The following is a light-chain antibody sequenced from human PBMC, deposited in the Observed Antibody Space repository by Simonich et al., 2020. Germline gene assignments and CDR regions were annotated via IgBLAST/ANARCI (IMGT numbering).Light chain of an antibody. CDR3: MQALQTPYT. CDR1: KSLLHSNGYNY. V-gene: IGKV2-28*01. CDR2: LGS. J-gene: IGKJ2*01. Sequence: DIVMTQSPLSLPVTPGEPASISCRSSKSLLHSNGYNYLDWYLQKPGQSPQLLIYLGSNRASGVPDRFSGSGSGTDFTLKISRVEAEDVGVYYCMQALQTPYTFGQGTKLEMK.